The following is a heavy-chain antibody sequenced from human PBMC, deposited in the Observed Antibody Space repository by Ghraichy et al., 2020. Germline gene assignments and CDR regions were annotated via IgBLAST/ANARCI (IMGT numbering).Heavy chain of an antibody. V-gene: IGHV4-4*07. J-gene: IGHJ4*02. CDR2: MYSGGSS. CDR3: ARVVWFGDAPTFDY. CDR1: GGSIGTYF. D-gene: IGHD3-10*01. Sequence: SQTLSLTCTVSGGSIGTYFWSWIRRPAGKGLEYIGRMYSGGSSNYNASLTSRVTMSVDSSKNQFSLKLSSVTAADTAIYYCARVVWFGDAPTFDYWGQGILVAVT.